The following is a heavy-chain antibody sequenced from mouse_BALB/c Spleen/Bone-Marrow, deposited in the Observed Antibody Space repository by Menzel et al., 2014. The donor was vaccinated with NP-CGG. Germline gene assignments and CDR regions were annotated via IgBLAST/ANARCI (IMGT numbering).Heavy chain of an antibody. CDR1: GFSLXGYG. Sequence: VKLQESGPGLVSPSQSLFITCTVSGFSLXGYGVNWVRQPPGKGLEWLGMIWGDGSTDYNSALKSRLSISKDNSKSQVFLKMNSLQTDDTARYYCARDGGNRAWFAYWGQGTLVTVSA. CDR3: ARDGGNRAWFAY. D-gene: IGHD2-1*01. CDR2: IWGDGST. V-gene: IGHV2-6-7*01. J-gene: IGHJ3*01.